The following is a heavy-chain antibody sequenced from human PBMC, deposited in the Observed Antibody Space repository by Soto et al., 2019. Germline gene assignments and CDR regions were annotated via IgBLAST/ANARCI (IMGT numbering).Heavy chain of an antibody. CDR2: IKHDVSDK. V-gene: IGHV3-7*01. Sequence: GGSLRLSCAASGFTFSSYWMSWVRQAPGKGLEWVANIKHDVSDKYYVDSVKGRFTVSRDNAKNSLYLQMSSLRVEDTAVYYCARDGGQLEDYFDYWGQGTTVTVSS. J-gene: IGHJ4*02. CDR3: ARDGGQLEDYFDY. CDR1: GFTFSSYW. D-gene: IGHD6-6*01.